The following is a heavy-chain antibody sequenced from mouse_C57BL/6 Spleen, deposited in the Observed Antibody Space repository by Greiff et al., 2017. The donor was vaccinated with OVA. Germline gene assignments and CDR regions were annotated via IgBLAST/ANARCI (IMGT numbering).Heavy chain of an antibody. V-gene: IGHV2-6-1*01. CDR3: ARHKDYDGSSDWYFDV. CDR2: IWRDGST. CDR1: GFSLTSYG. Sequence: VQGVESGPGLVAPSPSLSITCTVSGFSLTSYGVHWVRQPPGKGLEWLVVIWRDGSTTENTAPKSRLSISNANSKSQVFLKMNSLQTDDTAMYYGARHKDYDGSSDWYFDVWGTGTTVTVSS. D-gene: IGHD1-1*01. J-gene: IGHJ1*03.